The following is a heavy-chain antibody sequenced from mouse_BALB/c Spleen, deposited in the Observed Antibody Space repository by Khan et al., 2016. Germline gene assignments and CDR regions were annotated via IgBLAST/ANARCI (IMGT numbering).Heavy chain of an antibody. D-gene: IGHD1-2*01. CDR1: GYTFPDYA. CDR2: ISIYYDIT. CDR3: ARCEYYGYKAMDY. J-gene: IGHJ4*01. V-gene: IGHV1S137*01. Sequence: QVQLQQSGPELVRPGESVKISCKGSGYTFPDYAVHWVKQSPAKSLEWIGLISIYYDITHYNQKFKDRATMTVDKSSNPAYIELARLTAEESAIYECARCEYYGYKAMDYWGQGTSVTVSS.